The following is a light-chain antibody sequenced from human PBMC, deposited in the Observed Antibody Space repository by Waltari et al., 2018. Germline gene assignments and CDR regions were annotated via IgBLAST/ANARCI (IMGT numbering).Light chain of an antibody. CDR1: ILRSDC. Sequence: SSELTQDPAVSVALGQTVRITCQGDILRSDCTGWYQQKPGQAPVLAIYGKSNRPAGIQDRFSGSSSRNTASLTVTGTPAEDEAHSYCTARDSSANHLRLFGGGTKLTVL. J-gene: IGLJ2*01. CDR2: GKS. V-gene: IGLV3-19*01. CDR3: TARDSSANHLRL.